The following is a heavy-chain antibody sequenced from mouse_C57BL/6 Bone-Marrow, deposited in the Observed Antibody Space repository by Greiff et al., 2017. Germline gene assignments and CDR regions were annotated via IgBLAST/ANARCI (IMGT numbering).Heavy chain of an antibody. CDR2: IDPETGGT. Sequence: QVQLQQSGAELVRPGASVTLSCKASGYTFTDYEMHWVKQTPVHGLEWIGAIDPETGGTAYNQKFKGKAILTADKSSSTAYMELRSLTSEDSAVYYCTSRILRINWYFDVWGTGTTVTVSS. D-gene: IGHD1-1*01. J-gene: IGHJ1*03. CDR1: GYTFTDYE. CDR3: TSRILRINWYFDV. V-gene: IGHV1-15*01.